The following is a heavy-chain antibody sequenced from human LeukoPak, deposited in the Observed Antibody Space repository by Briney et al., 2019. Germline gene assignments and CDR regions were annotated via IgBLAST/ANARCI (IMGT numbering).Heavy chain of an antibody. Sequence: PGGSLRLSCAASGFTFSNAWMSWVRQAPGKGLEWVAVISYDGSKKYYADSVKGRFTISRDNSKNTLYLQMNSLRAEDTAAYSCARVGEQQLCDYWGQGTLVTVSS. CDR2: ISYDGSKK. J-gene: IGHJ4*02. CDR1: GFTFSNAW. V-gene: IGHV3-33*08. D-gene: IGHD6-13*01. CDR3: ARVGEQQLCDY.